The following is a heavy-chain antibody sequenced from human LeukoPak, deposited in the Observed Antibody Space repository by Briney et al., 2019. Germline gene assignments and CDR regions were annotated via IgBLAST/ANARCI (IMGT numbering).Heavy chain of an antibody. CDR3: ARAGVDCGGDCYMTFWEPYFDD. V-gene: IGHV3-53*01. CDR2: LQSGGST. CDR1: GLTFSSNY. D-gene: IGHD2-21*02. Sequence: GGSLRLSCAASGLTFSSNYMSWVRQAPGKGLEWVSLLQSGGSTSYADSVKGRFTISRDSSKNTLYLQMNSLRDEDTAVYFCARAGVDCGGDCYMTFWEPYFDDWGQGTLVTVSS. J-gene: IGHJ4*02.